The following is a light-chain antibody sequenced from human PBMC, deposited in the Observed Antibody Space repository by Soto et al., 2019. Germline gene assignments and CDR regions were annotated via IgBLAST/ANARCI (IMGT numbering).Light chain of an antibody. CDR2: GAS. CDR3: RQYDNSPIT. CDR1: QSVSSSC. J-gene: IGKJ5*01. V-gene: IGKV3-20*01. Sequence: EIGLRQSPDTMSLSPGERVTLSCRASQSVSSSCLAWYQQKPGQAPRLLIYGASSRATGIPDRFSGSGSGTDFTLTISRLEPEDFAVYYCRQYDNSPITFGQGTRLEIK.